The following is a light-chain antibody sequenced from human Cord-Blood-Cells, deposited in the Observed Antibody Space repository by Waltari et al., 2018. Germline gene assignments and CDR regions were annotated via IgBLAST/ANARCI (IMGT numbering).Light chain of an antibody. V-gene: IGLV3-19*01. J-gene: IGLJ2*01. CDR1: SLRSYY. CDR2: GKN. CDR3: NARDSSGNHLHVV. Sequence: SSELTQDPAVSVAWGQTVRITCQGDSLRSYYASWYQQKSGQAPVLVIYGKNNRPPGIPDRFACSSSGNTASLTITGAQAEYEADYYCNARDSSGNHLHVVFGGETKLTVL.